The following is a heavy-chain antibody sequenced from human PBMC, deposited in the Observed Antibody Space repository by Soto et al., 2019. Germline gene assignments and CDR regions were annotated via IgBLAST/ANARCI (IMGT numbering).Heavy chain of an antibody. Sequence: QVQLVQSGAEVKKPGSSVNVSCKASGGTFSSYTISWVRQAPGQGLEWMGRIIPILGIANYAQKFQGRVTITADKSTSTAYMALSSPRSEDTALYYCASLMSSGYYYGMDVWGQGTTVTVSS. CDR1: GGTFSSYT. CDR3: ASLMSSGYYYGMDV. V-gene: IGHV1-69*02. D-gene: IGHD3-10*01. J-gene: IGHJ6*02. CDR2: IIPILGIA.